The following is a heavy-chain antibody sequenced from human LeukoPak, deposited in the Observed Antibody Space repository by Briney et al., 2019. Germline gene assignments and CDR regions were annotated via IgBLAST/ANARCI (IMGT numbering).Heavy chain of an antibody. CDR3: AKLVGYSYGYFDY. CDR1: GFTFSSYA. J-gene: IGHJ4*02. V-gene: IGHV3-23*01. Sequence: GGSLRLSCAASGFTFSSYAMSWVRQAPGRGLEWVSAISGSGGSTYYADSVKGRFTISRDNSKNTLYLQMNSLRAEDTTVYYCAKLVGYSYGYFDYWGQGTLVTVSS. CDR2: ISGSGGST. D-gene: IGHD5-18*01.